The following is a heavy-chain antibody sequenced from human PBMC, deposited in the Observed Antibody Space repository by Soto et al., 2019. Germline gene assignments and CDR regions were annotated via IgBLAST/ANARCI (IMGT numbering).Heavy chain of an antibody. CDR1: GFTFGDYA. CDR2: IRSKAYGGTT. V-gene: IGHV3-49*04. CDR3: TRDKVGWNYAEYFDY. Sequence: GGSLRLSCTASGFTFGDYAMCWVRQAPGKGLEWVGFIRSKAYGGTTEYAASVKGRFTISRDDSKSIAYLQKNSLKTEDTAVYYCTRDKVGWNYAEYFDYWGQGTLVTVSS. J-gene: IGHJ4*02. D-gene: IGHD1-7*01.